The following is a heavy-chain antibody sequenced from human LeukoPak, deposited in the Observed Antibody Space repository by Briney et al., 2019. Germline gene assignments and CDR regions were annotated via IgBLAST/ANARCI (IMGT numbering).Heavy chain of an antibody. CDR1: GFTFSSYS. CDR3: AREVPAAIPYYYYGMDV. Sequence: GRSLRLSCAASGFTFSSYSMHWVRQAPGKGLGWVAVIWYDGSNKYYADSVKGRFTISRDNSKNTLYLQMNSLRAEDTAVYYCAREVPAAIPYYYYGMDVWGQGTTVTVSS. J-gene: IGHJ6*02. D-gene: IGHD2-2*02. CDR2: IWYDGSNK. V-gene: IGHV3-33*01.